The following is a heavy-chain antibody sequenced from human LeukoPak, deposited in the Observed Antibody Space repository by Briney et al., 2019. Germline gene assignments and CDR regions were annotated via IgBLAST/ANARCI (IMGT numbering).Heavy chain of an antibody. J-gene: IGHJ6*03. D-gene: IGHD6-13*01. CDR2: ISGSGGST. V-gene: IGHV3-23*01. CDR1: GFTFSSYA. Sequence: GGSLRLSCAASGFTFSSYAMSWVRQAPGKGLEWVSSISGSGGSTYYADSVKGRFTISRDNAKNTLYLQMNSLRAEDTAVYYCARYGIAAAGTYYYYYMDVWGKGTTVTISS. CDR3: ARYGIAAAGTYYYYYMDV.